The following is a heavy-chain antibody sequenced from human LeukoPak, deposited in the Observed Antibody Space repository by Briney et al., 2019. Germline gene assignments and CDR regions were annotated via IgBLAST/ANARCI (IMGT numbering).Heavy chain of an antibody. CDR3: ARGRMVRGVIITYNWFDP. J-gene: IGHJ5*02. Sequence: ASVKVSCKASGYTFTSYAMHWVGQAPGQRREWMGGINAGNGNTKYSQKFQGRVTITSDTSASTAYMELSSLRSEGTAVYYCARGRMVRGVIITYNWFDPWGQGTLVTVSS. D-gene: IGHD3-10*01. CDR2: INAGNGNT. CDR1: GYTFTSYA. V-gene: IGHV1-3*01.